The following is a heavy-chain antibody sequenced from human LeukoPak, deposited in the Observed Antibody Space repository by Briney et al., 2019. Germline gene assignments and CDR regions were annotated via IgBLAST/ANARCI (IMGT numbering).Heavy chain of an antibody. D-gene: IGHD5-24*01. CDR2: IYNSGST. J-gene: IGHJ4*02. V-gene: IGHV4-59*01. CDR1: GVSISSYH. CDR3: ARKDGDG. Sequence: PSETLSLTCTVSGVSISSYHWTWIRQPPGEGLEWIGHIYNSGSTNYNPSLRGRVTISLDTSKNQVSLKLSSVTAADTAMYYCARKDGDGWGQGALVTVSS.